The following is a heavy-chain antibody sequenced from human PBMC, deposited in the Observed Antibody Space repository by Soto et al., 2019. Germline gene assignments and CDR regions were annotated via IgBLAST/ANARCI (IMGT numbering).Heavy chain of an antibody. D-gene: IGHD3-22*01. CDR3: ARQWGGYYDSSGYYGFDAFDI. J-gene: IGHJ3*02. Sequence: LGESLKISCKGSGYSFTSYWIGWVRQMPGKGLEWMGIIYPGDSDTRYSPSFQGQVTISADKSISTAYLQWSSLKASDTAMYYCARQWGGYYDSSGYYGFDAFDIWGQGTMVTVSS. V-gene: IGHV5-51*01. CDR2: IYPGDSDT. CDR1: GYSFTSYW.